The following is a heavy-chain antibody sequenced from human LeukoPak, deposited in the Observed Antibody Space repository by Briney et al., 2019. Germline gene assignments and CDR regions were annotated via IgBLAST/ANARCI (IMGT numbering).Heavy chain of an antibody. CDR3: ARGDGWLRFGYYYMDV. D-gene: IGHD5-12*01. CDR1: VYSISSGYY. V-gene: IGHV4-38-2*02. J-gene: IGHJ6*03. CDR2: IYHSGST. Sequence: PSETLSLACTLSVYSISSGYYWGWIRQPPGKGLEGIGSIYHSGSTYYNPSLKSRVTISVDTSKNQFSLKLSSVTAADTAVYYCARGDGWLRFGYYYMDVWGKGTTVTVSS.